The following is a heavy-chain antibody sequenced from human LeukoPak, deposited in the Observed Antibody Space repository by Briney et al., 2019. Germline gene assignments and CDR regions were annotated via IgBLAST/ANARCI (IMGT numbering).Heavy chain of an antibody. V-gene: IGHV3-23*01. CDR2: TSSSDSGT. CDR1: GFSLSSYA. D-gene: IGHD6-13*01. Sequence: PGGSLRLSCAASGFSLSSYAMSWVRQAPGKGLEWVSATSSSDSGTYYADSVKGRFTISRGNSKNTLYLQMNSLRAEDTAVYYCAKWGQNLWQQLVPYFDYWGQGTLVTVSS. J-gene: IGHJ4*02. CDR3: AKWGQNLWQQLVPYFDY.